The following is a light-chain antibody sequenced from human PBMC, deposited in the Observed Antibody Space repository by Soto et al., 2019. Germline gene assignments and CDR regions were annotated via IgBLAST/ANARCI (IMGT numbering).Light chain of an antibody. Sequence: DIQMTQSPSTLSASVGYRVPITCRASQSISYWLAWYQQKPGIAPKLLIYEASNLESGVPSRFSGSGSGTDFTLTISSLQPDDFATYYCQQVSGYPLSFGGGTKVDIK. CDR3: QQVSGYPLS. V-gene: IGKV1-5*03. CDR2: EAS. J-gene: IGKJ4*01. CDR1: QSISYW.